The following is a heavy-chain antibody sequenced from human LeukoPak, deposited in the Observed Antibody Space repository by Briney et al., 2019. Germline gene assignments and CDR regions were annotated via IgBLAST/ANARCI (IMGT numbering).Heavy chain of an antibody. D-gene: IGHD1-26*01. J-gene: IGHJ5*02. V-gene: IGHV4-34*01. CDR1: GGSFSGYY. CDR2: INHSGST. Sequence: PSETLSLTCAVYGGSFSGYYWSWIRQPPGKGLEWIGEINHSGSTNYNPSLKSRVTISVDTSKNQFSLKLSSVTAADTAVYYCARGDSGSYYWFDPWGQGTLVTVSS. CDR3: ARGDSGSYYWFDP.